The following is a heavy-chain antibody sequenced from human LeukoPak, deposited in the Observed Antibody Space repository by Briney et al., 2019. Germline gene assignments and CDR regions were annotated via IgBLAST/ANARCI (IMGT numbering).Heavy chain of an antibody. D-gene: IGHD3-22*01. CDR3: ARGAYYESSGFFDY. J-gene: IGHJ4*02. V-gene: IGHV4-59*01. CDR1: GGSLSSDY. CDR2: IYYSGST. Sequence: SESLSLTCTVSGGSLSSDYWSWIRQPPGKGLGWIGNIYYSGSTNYNPSLKSRVTISGDTSKNQFSLKLSSVTAADTAVYYCARGAYYESSGFFDYWGQGTLVTVSS.